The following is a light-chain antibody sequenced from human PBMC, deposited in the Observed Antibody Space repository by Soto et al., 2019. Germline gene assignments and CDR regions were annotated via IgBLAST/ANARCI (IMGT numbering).Light chain of an antibody. V-gene: IGKV3D-20*02. Sequence: EIVLTQSPGTLSLSPGERATLSCRASQSVSSSLAWYQQKPGQAPRLLIYGASSRATGIPDRFSGSGSGTDFTLTISRLEPEDFAVYYCQQRSNWPPITFGQGTRLEIK. J-gene: IGKJ5*01. CDR1: QSVSSS. CDR2: GAS. CDR3: QQRSNWPPIT.